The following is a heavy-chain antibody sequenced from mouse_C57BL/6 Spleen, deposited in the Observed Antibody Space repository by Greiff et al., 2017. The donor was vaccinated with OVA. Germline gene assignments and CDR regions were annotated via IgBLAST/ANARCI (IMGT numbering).Heavy chain of an antibody. D-gene: IGHD1-1*01. V-gene: IGHV5-6*01. Sequence: EVKLVESGGDLVKPGGSLKLSCAASGFTFSSYGMSWVRQTPDKRLEWDATISSGGSYTYYPDSVKGRFTISRDNAKNTLYLQMSSLKSEDTAMYYCARQGDYGSSSFDYWGQGTTLTVSS. CDR1: GFTFSSYG. CDR2: ISSGGSYT. CDR3: ARQGDYGSSSFDY. J-gene: IGHJ2*01.